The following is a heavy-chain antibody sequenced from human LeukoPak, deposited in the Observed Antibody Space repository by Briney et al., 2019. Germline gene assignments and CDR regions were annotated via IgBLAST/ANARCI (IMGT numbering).Heavy chain of an antibody. CDR2: IYPGDSDT. CDR1: GYNFAIYW. V-gene: IGHV5-51*01. J-gene: IGHJ4*02. CDR3: ARLGNPPLAY. Sequence: GESLKISCKGSGYNFAIYWIGWVRQMPGKGLEWMGIIYPGDSDTRYSPSFQGQVTISADKSISTASLQWSSLNASDTAIYYCARLGNPPLAYWGQGTLVTVSS. D-gene: IGHD4-23*01.